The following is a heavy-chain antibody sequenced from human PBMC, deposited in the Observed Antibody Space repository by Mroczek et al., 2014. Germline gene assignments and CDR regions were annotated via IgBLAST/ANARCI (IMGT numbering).Heavy chain of an antibody. CDR1: GGSISSGGYY. Sequence: QVQLQESGPGLVKPSQTLSLTCTVSGGSISSGGYYWSWIRQHPGKGLEWIGYIYYSGSTYYNPSLKSRVTISVDTSKNQFSLKLSSVTAADTAVYYCARGIVVVPAAHGGVDAFDIWGQGTMVTVSS. V-gene: IGHV4-31*03. CDR2: IYYSGST. CDR3: ARGIVVVPAAHGGVDAFDI. J-gene: IGHJ3*02. D-gene: IGHD2-2*01.